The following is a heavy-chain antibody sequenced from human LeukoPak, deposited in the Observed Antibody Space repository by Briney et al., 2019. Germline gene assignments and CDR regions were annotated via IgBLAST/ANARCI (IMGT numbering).Heavy chain of an antibody. Sequence: GGSLRLSCAASGFTFDDYAMHWVRQAPGKGLEWVSGINWNSGSIGYADSVKGRFTISRDNAKHSLYLQLNSLRAEDTALYYCANDIRGYYYYMDVWGKGTTVTVSS. V-gene: IGHV3-9*01. CDR1: GFTFDDYA. CDR2: INWNSGSI. J-gene: IGHJ6*03. CDR3: ANDIRGYYYYMDV.